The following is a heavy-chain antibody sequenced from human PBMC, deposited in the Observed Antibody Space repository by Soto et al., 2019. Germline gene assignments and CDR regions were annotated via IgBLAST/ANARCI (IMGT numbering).Heavy chain of an antibody. J-gene: IGHJ6*02. CDR3: ARDQGDDYYYYYGMDV. Sequence: GGSLRLSCAASGFTFSSYAMHWVRQAPGKGLEWVAVISYDGSNKYYADSVKGRFTISRDNSKNTLYLQMNSLRAEDTAVYYCARDQGDDYYYYYGMDVWGQGTTVTVSS. CDR2: ISYDGSNK. V-gene: IGHV3-30-3*01. CDR1: GFTFSSYA.